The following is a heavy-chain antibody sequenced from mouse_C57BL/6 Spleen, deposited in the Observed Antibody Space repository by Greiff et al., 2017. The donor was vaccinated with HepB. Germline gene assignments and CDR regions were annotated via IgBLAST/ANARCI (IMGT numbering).Heavy chain of an antibody. CDR2: IRSKSNNYAT. D-gene: IGHD1-2*01. Sequence: EAGGGLVQPKGSLKLSCAASGFSFNTYAMNWVRQAPGKGLEWVARIRSKSNNYATYYADSVKDRFTISRDDSESMLYLQMNNLKTEDTAMYYCVRHSFGFAYWGQGTLVTVSA. CDR1: GFSFNTYA. V-gene: IGHV10-1*01. CDR3: VRHSFGFAY. J-gene: IGHJ3*01.